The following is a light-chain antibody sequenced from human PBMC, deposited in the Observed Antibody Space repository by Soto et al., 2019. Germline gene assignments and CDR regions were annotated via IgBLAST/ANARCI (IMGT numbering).Light chain of an antibody. Sequence: QSVLTQAPSVSGAPGQRVTISCTGSSSNIGAGYDVQWYQHLPGTAPKLLIHGNTNRPSGVPDRFSGSKPGTSASLAITALHAEDEGDYYCQSYDTTRSSWVFGGGTKVTVL. J-gene: IGLJ3*02. V-gene: IGLV1-40*01. CDR1: SSNIGAGYD. CDR3: QSYDTTRSSWV. CDR2: GNT.